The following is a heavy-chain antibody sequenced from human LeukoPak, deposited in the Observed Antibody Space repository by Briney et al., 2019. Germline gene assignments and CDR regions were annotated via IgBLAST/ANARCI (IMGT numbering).Heavy chain of an antibody. CDR2: IRAYNGKT. CDR1: VYTFTIYG. CDR3: ARLRHYYGSGSYYTDY. J-gene: IGHJ4*02. Sequence: GASVKLFCRASVYTFTIYGISCVRHAPGQGLEWMVGIRAYNGKTNYAQKLQGRATMTTATSTSPAYMGLRSLRSDDPAVYYCARLRHYYGSGSYYTDYWGQGTLVTVSS. D-gene: IGHD3-10*01. V-gene: IGHV1-18*01.